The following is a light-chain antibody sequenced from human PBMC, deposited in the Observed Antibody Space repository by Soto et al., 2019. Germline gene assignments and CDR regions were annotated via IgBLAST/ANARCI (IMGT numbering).Light chain of an antibody. J-gene: IGKJ5*01. CDR2: YIS. CDR1: QSAGNF. Sequence: EIVLTQSPGTLSVSPGETASLSCRASQSAGNFLAWYQQKPGQAPRLLIYYISTRATGIPARFSGSGSGTEFTLTIHSLQSEDSAVYYCQQHNQWPITFGQGTRLEIK. CDR3: QQHNQWPIT. V-gene: IGKV3D-15*01.